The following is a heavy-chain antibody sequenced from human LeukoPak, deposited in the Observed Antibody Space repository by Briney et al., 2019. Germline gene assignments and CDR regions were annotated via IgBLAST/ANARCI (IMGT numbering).Heavy chain of an antibody. CDR3: ARDQEGALY. Sequence: PSETLSLTCTVSGGSISSGGYYWSWIRQPPGKGLEWIGYIYHSGSTYYNPSLKSRVTISVDRSKNQFSLKLSSVTAADTAVYYCARDQEGALYWGQGTLVTVSS. J-gene: IGHJ4*02. CDR1: GGSISSGGYY. V-gene: IGHV4-30-2*01. CDR2: IYHSGST. D-gene: IGHD3-16*01.